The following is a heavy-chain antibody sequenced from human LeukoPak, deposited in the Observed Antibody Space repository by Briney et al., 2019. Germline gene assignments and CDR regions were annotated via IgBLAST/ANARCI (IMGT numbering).Heavy chain of an antibody. CDR1: GFTFSNYW. D-gene: IGHD2-21*02. CDR2: IHPEGNEK. V-gene: IGHV3-7*04. CDR3: ARGDDFSGGY. J-gene: IGHJ4*02. Sequence: PGGSLRLSCAASGFTFSNYWMSWVRQAPGRGLEWVANIHPEGNEKYHVDSVKGRFTISRDNTKNSLFLQMHGLRVEDTAVYYCARGDDFSGGYWGQGTLVTVSS.